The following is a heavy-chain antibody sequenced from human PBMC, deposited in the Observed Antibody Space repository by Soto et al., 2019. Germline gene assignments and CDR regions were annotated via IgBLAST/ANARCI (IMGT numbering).Heavy chain of an antibody. CDR2: IYYTGST. D-gene: IGHD3-16*02. J-gene: IGHJ4*02. CDR3: ARAFGSTMPSLF. V-gene: IGHV4-59*01. CDR1: GGPISSYY. Sequence: TVSGGPISSYYWNWIRQPPGKGLEWIGYIYYTGSTNYNPSLKSRVTISVDTSKNQFSLKLSSVTAADTAVYYCARAFGSTMPSLFWGQGTLVTVSS.